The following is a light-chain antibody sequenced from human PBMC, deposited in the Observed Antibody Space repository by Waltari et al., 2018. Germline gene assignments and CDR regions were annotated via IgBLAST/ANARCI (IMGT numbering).Light chain of an antibody. CDR1: QTVIIS. CDR3: QQSYSGQIT. V-gene: IGKV1-39*01. J-gene: IGKJ5*01. CDR2: AAS. Sequence: DIHLTQSPSSLSASVGDRVTITCRTTQTVIISLNWYQQKPGKAPKLLIYAASSLQSVVPSRFSGSGSGTDFTLTISRLQPEDFATYYCQQSYSGQITFGQGTRLENK.